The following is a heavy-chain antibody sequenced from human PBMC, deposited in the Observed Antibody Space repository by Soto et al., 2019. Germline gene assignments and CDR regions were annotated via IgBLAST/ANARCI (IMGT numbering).Heavy chain of an antibody. J-gene: IGHJ6*02. CDR3: ARDLWFGAYYYGMDV. Sequence: ASVKVSCKASGYTFTGYYMHWVRQAPGQGLERMGWINPNSSGTKYAQKFQGWVTMTRDTFFGTVYMELSRLRTDDTSVYYFARDLWFGAYYYGMDVWGQGTTVTVSS. D-gene: IGHD3-10*01. V-gene: IGHV1-2*04. CDR1: GYTFTGYY. CDR2: INPNSSGT.